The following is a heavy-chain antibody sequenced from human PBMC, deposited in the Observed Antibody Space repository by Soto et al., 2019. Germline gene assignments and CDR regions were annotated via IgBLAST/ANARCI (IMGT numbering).Heavy chain of an antibody. CDR1: GGSFSGYY. V-gene: IGHV4-34*01. D-gene: IGHD3-10*01. Sequence: LSLTCAVYGGSFSGYYWSWIRQPPGKGLEWIGEINHSGSTNYSPSLKSRVTMSIDTSKNQVSLKLNSVTAADSAMYYCARFRDGFYYYYGMDVWGQGTSVTVFS. CDR2: INHSGST. J-gene: IGHJ6*02. CDR3: ARFRDGFYYYYGMDV.